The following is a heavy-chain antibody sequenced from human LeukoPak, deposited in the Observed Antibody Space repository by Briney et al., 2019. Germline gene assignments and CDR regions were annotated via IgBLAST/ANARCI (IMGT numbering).Heavy chain of an antibody. Sequence: SETLSLTCTVSGGSITSYYLSWTRQPPGKGLEWIGYIYDSGNYYNPSLKSRVTISIDTYKNQFSLNLNSVTAADTAVYYCARHQYNYGAWFFDYWGQGTLVTVSS. D-gene: IGHD5-18*01. CDR3: ARHQYNYGAWFFDY. J-gene: IGHJ4*02. CDR2: IYDSGN. CDR1: GGSITSYY. V-gene: IGHV4-59*08.